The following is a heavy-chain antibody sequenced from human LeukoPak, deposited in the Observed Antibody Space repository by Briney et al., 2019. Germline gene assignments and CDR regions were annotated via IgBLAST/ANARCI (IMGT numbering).Heavy chain of an antibody. Sequence: GASVKVSCKASGYTFTGYYMHWVRQAPGQGLEWMGWISPYNGNTNYAQKFQGRLTMTTDTSTSTAYMELRSLRSDDTAMYYCARGPKVGATRGDYWGQGTLVTVSS. CDR2: ISPYNGNT. J-gene: IGHJ4*02. CDR3: ARGPKVGATRGDY. D-gene: IGHD1-26*01. V-gene: IGHV1-18*04. CDR1: GYTFTGYY.